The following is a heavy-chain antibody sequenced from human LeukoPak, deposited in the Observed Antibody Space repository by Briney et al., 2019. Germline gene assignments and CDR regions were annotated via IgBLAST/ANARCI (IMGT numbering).Heavy chain of an antibody. CDR2: ISAYNGNT. CDR3: ARSPREDILTGYLDAFDI. Sequence: GASVKVSCKASGYTFTSYGISWVRQAPGQGLEWTGWISAYNGNTNYAQKLQGRVTMTTDTSTSTAYMELRSLRSDDTAVYYCARSPREDILTGYLDAFDIWGQGTMVTVSS. D-gene: IGHD3-9*01. J-gene: IGHJ3*02. V-gene: IGHV1-18*01. CDR1: GYTFTSYG.